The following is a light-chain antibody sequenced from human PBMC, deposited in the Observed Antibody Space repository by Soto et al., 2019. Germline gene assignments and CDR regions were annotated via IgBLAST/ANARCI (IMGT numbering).Light chain of an antibody. CDR1: RSNIGSNA. J-gene: IGLJ3*02. V-gene: IGLV1-44*01. CDR3: AAWDDSLNARGV. CDR2: NDN. Sequence: QAVVTQPPSASGTPGQRVTISCSGSRSNIGSNAVSWYQQLPGTAPKLLIYNDNQRPSGVPDRFSASKSGTSASLAISGLQSEDEADYYCAAWDDSLNARGVFGGGTKVTVL.